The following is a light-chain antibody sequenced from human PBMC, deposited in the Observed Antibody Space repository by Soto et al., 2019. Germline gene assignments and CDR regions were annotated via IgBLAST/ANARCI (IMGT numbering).Light chain of an antibody. CDR3: QQYNDWPLT. Sequence: IGMSQSPATVSVSPGERATLSCRASQSVRRNLAWYQQKPGQAPRLLIYDVSTMATGIPARFSGSGSGTEFTLTISSLQSEDFAVYYCQQYNDWPLTFGGGTKVDIK. CDR2: DVS. CDR1: QSVRRN. V-gene: IGKV3-15*01. J-gene: IGKJ4*01.